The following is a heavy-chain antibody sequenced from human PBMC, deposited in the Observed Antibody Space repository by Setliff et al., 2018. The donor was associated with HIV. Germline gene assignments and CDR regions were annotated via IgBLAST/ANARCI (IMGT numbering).Heavy chain of an antibody. Sequence: SETLSLTCTVSGGSISNYYWSWIRQPAGKGLEWIGRIQTSGRTNNNPSLKSRVTMSVDTAKNQFSLKLSSVTAADTAVYYCARSSSSWSGWFDPWGQGTLVTVSS. D-gene: IGHD6-13*01. J-gene: IGHJ5*02. CDR2: IQTSGRT. CDR1: GGSISNYY. CDR3: ARSSSSWSGWFDP. V-gene: IGHV4-4*07.